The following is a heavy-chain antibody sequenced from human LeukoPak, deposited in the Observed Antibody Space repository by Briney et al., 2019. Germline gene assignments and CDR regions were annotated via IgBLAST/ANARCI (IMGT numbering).Heavy chain of an antibody. CDR2: ISPSSSTI. V-gene: IGHV3-48*04. CDR3: ARGDYYDSRGFDY. CDR1: GFTFSSYS. D-gene: IGHD3-22*01. J-gene: IGHJ4*02. Sequence: GGSLRLSCAASGFTFSSYSMNWVRQAPGKGLEWVSYISPSSSTIYYADSVKGRFTISRDNAKNSLYLQMNSLRAEDTAVYYCARGDYYDSRGFDYWGQGTLVTVSS.